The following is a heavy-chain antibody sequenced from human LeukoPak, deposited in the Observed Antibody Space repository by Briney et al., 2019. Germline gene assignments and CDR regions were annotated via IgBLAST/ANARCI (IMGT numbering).Heavy chain of an antibody. CDR1: EFTFRSYN. D-gene: IGHD1-1*01. CDR2: IRNDGSNK. V-gene: IGHV3-30*02. CDR3: ARDSLDYYCMDV. Sequence: PGGSLRLSCAASEFTFRSYNMHWVRQAPGTGLEWVAFIRNDGSNKYYADSVKGRFTISRDNSKKTLYLQMNSLRAEDTAVYYCARDSLDYYCMDVWGKGTTVTVSS. J-gene: IGHJ6*03.